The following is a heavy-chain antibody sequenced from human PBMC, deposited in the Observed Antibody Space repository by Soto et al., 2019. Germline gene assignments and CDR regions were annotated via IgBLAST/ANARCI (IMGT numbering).Heavy chain of an antibody. CDR1: GGSISSYY. Sequence: SETLSLTCTFSGGSISSYYWSWIRQPPGRGLEWIGYIYYSGSTNYNPSLKSRVTISVDTSKNQFSLMLSSVTAAATAVYYCARDRWGGYNFSKSNRCYSGIDVCGQGTMVTXSS. CDR2: IYYSGST. D-gene: IGHD2-21*02. V-gene: IGHV4-59*01. CDR3: ARDRWGGYNFSKSNRCYSGIDV. J-gene: IGHJ6*02.